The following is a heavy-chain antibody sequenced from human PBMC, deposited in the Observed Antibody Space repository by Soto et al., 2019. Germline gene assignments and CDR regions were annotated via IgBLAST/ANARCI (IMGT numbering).Heavy chain of an antibody. D-gene: IGHD3-16*01. J-gene: IGHJ3*02. CDR3: ARDWGVRVPDAFDI. CDR1: GGSISSGGYY. V-gene: IGHV4-31*03. CDR2: IYYSGST. Sequence: SETLSLTCTVSGGSISSGGYYWSWIRQHPGKGLEWIGYIYYSGSTYYNPSLKSRVTISVDTSKNQFSLKLSSVTAADTAVYYCARDWGVRVPDAFDIWGQGTMVTVSS.